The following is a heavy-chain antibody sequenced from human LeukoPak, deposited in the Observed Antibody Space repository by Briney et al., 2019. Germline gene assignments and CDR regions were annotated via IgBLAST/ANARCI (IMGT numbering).Heavy chain of an antibody. V-gene: IGHV3-74*01. D-gene: IGHD2-2*01. CDR2: INTDGSVM. J-gene: IGHJ5*02. CDR1: GFTFSSYW. Sequence: GGSLRLSCAASGFTFSSYWMHWVRQAPGKGLLWVSCINTDGSVMRYADSVRGRFTISRDNAKNTLYLQMNSLRVEDTAVYYCATAGGLPTAMGFDPWGQGTLVTVSS. CDR3: ATAGGLPTAMGFDP.